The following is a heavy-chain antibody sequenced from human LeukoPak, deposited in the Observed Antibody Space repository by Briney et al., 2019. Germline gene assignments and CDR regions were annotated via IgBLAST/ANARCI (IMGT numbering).Heavy chain of an antibody. CDR3: ARIPIIRYYYYGMDV. CDR2: IYSGGST. CDR1: GFTVSSNY. Sequence: GGSLRLSCAASGFTVSSNYMSWVRQAPGKGLEWVSVIYSGGSTYYADSVKGRFTISRHNSKNTLYLQMNSLRAEDTAVYYCARIPIIRYYYYGMDVWGQGTTVTVSS. J-gene: IGHJ6*02. V-gene: IGHV3-53*04. D-gene: IGHD3-10*01.